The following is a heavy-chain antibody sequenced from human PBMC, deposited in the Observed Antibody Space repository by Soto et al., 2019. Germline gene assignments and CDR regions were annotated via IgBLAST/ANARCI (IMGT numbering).Heavy chain of an antibody. Sequence: QVQLQESGPGLVKPSQTLSLTCSVSSDSMNSGGYYWSWIRQHPGKCLEWIGYIYSNGDTYYNPSLKSRVTISVDTSKNQLSLNLTSVTAADTAVYYCARSGGSSSGYYYYAMDVWGQGTTGTVSS. CDR1: SDSMNSGGYY. CDR2: IYSNGDT. D-gene: IGHD6-6*01. CDR3: ARSGGSSSGYYYYAMDV. J-gene: IGHJ6*02. V-gene: IGHV4-31*03.